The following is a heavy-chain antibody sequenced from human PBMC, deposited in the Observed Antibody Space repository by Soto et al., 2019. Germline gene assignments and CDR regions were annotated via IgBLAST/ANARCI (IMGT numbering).Heavy chain of an antibody. CDR1: GGTFSSYA. CDR3: ARGGSYYYGMDV. CDR2: IIPIFGTA. J-gene: IGHJ6*02. Sequence: SVKVSCKASGGTFSSYAISWVRQAPGQGLEWMGGIIPIFGTANYAQKFQGRVTITADESTSTAYMELSSLRSEDTAVYYCARGGSYYYGMDVWGQGTTVTVSS. V-gene: IGHV1-69*13.